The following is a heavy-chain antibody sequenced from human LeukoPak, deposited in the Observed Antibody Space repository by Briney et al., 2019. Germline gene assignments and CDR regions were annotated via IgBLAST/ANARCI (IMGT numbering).Heavy chain of an antibody. CDR2: ISSSGSTI. J-gene: IGHJ6*02. Sequence: HTGGSLRLSCAASGFTFSSYEMNWVRQAPGKGLEWVSYISSSGSTIYYADSVKGRFTISRDNAKNSLYLQMNSLRAEDTAVYYCAREAGSSGYPYYYHYGMDVWGQGTTVTVSS. V-gene: IGHV3-48*03. D-gene: IGHD3-22*01. CDR1: GFTFSSYE. CDR3: AREAGSSGYPYYYHYGMDV.